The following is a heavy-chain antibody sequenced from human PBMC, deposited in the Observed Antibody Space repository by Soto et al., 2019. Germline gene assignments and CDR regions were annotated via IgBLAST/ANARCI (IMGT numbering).Heavy chain of an antibody. J-gene: IGHJ5*02. CDR3: ARELRGYSSSWYGDWFDP. Sequence: SETLSLTCTVSGGSISSGDYYWSWIRQPPGKGLELIGYIYYSGGTHYNPSLKSRVTISIDTSKSQFSLKLISVTAADTAVYYCARELRGYSSSWYGDWFDPWGQGTLVTVSS. CDR2: IYYSGGT. V-gene: IGHV4-30-4*01. D-gene: IGHD6-13*01. CDR1: GGSISSGDYY.